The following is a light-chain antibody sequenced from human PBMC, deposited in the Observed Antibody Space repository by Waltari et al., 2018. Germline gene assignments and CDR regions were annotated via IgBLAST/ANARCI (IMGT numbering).Light chain of an antibody. J-gene: IGLJ3*02. Sequence: VALGPTVRITCQGDSLRSYYASWYQQKPGQAPVLVIYGKNNRPSGIPDRFSGSSSGNTASLTITGAQAEDEADYYCNSRDSSGNHWVFGGGTKLTVL. V-gene: IGLV3-19*01. CDR2: GKN. CDR3: NSRDSSGNHWV. CDR1: SLRSYY.